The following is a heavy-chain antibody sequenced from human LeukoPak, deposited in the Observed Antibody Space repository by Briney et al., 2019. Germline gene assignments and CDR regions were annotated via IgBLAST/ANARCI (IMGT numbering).Heavy chain of an antibody. CDR2: IYYSGST. CDR3: ARGSGSFGY. CDR1: GGSISSFY. J-gene: IGHJ4*02. Sequence: SETLSLTCIVSGGSISSFYWSWLRQPPGKGLEWIGYIYYSGSTNYNPSLKSRVTISVDTSKNQFSLKLSSVTAADTAVYYCARGSGSFGYWGQGTLVTVSS. V-gene: IGHV4-59*01. D-gene: IGHD3-10*01.